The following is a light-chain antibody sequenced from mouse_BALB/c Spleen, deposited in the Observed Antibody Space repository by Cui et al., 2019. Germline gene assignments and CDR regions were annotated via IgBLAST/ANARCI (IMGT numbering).Light chain of an antibody. CDR1: SSVSSSY. J-gene: IGKJ5*01. CDR3: HQWSSYPPT. V-gene: IGKV4-79*01. CDR2: STS. Sequence: QIVLTQSPAIMSASPGEKVTLTCSASSSVSSSYLYWYQQKPGSSPKLWIYSTSNLASGVPARFSGSGSGTSYSLTISSMEAEDAASYFCHQWSSYPPTFGAGTKLEPK.